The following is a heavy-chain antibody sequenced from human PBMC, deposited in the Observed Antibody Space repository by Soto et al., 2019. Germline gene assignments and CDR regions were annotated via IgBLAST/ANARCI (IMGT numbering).Heavy chain of an antibody. V-gene: IGHV4-34*01. CDR2: INHSGST. Sequence: SETLSLTCAVYGGSFSGYYWSWIRQPPGKGLEWIGEINHSGSTNYNPSLKSRVTISVDTSKNQFSLKLSSVTAADTAVYYCARWGNDYYDTSGSASYWGQGTLVPVSS. CDR3: ARWGNDYYDTSGSASY. D-gene: IGHD3-22*01. J-gene: IGHJ4*02. CDR1: GGSFSGYY.